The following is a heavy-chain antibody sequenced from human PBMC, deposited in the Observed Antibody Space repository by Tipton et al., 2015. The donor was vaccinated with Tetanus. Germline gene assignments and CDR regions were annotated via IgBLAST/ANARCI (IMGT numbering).Heavy chain of an antibody. CDR3: AREETRHGYNTFDS. D-gene: IGHD5-24*01. CDR2: TYTGGST. J-gene: IGHJ4*02. Sequence: SLRLSCSVSGGSIDSSNYYWAWVRQPPGKGLEWVSVTYTGGSTDFADSVKGRFSISRDNSKNTLYLQMNSLRAEDTAVYFCAREETRHGYNTFDSWGQGTPVTVSS. V-gene: IGHV3-53*01. CDR1: GGSIDSSNYY.